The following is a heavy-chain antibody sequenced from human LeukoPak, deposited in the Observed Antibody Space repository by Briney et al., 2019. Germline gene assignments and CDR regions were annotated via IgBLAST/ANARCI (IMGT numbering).Heavy chain of an antibody. D-gene: IGHD2-2*01. CDR3: ARLDRAYCSSTSCYAPFDY. CDR2: IYYSGST. CDR1: GGTINSSSYY. J-gene: IGHJ4*02. V-gene: IGHV4-39*01. Sequence: SGTLCLTCTDSGGTINSSSYYWGWIRQPPGKNLDWYGSIYYSGSTYYNTSLMSRVTISVDTYKNQFYLKLSSVTAADTAVYYCARLDRAYCSSTSCYAPFDYWGQGTLVTVSS.